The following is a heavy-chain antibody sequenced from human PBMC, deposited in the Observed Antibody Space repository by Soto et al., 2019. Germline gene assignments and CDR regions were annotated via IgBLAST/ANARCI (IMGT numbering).Heavy chain of an antibody. Sequence: QVQLVESGGGVVQPGRSLRLSCAASGFTFSSYAMHWVRQAPGKGLEWVAVISYDGSNKYYADSVKGRFTISRDNSKNTLYLQMNSLRAEDTAVYYCARDSYSSYSSSLGYWGQGTLVTVSS. V-gene: IGHV3-30-3*01. J-gene: IGHJ4*02. CDR1: GFTFSSYA. CDR3: ARDSYSSYSSSLGY. D-gene: IGHD6-6*01. CDR2: ISYDGSNK.